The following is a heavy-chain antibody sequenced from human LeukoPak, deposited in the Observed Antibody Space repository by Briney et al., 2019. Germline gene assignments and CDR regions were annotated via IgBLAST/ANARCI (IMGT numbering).Heavy chain of an antibody. CDR2: INPNSGGT. Sequence: ASVKVSCKASGYTFTGYYMHWVRQAPGQGLEWMGWINPNSGGTNYAQKFRGRVTMTRDTSISTAYMELSRLRSDDTAVYYCAILGYCSSTSCYYPYYYYYMDVWGKGTTVTISS. V-gene: IGHV1-2*02. J-gene: IGHJ6*03. CDR1: GYTFTGYY. D-gene: IGHD2-2*01. CDR3: AILGYCSSTSCYYPYYYYYMDV.